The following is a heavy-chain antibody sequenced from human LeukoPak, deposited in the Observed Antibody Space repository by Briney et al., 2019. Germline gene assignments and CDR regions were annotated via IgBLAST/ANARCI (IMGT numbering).Heavy chain of an antibody. D-gene: IGHD3-10*01. J-gene: IGHJ4*02. Sequence: SETLSLTCTVSGASMSTNYWSWIRQPPGKGLEWIGYIYYSGSTEYNPSLKSRVTISLDTSTNQFSLKLSSVTAADTAVYYCARDWKGSGSPDYWGQGTLVTVSS. V-gene: IGHV4-59*01. CDR1: GASMSTNY. CDR2: IYYSGST. CDR3: ARDWKGSGSPDY.